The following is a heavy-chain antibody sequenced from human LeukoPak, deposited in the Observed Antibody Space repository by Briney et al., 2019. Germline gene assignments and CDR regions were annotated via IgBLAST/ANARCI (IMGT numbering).Heavy chain of an antibody. D-gene: IGHD6-25*01. V-gene: IGHV3-7*01. Sequence: GGSLRLSCAASGFNFRGYWMTWVRQAPGKGRQWVASIKQDGSDSYHVDSVKGRFTISRDNAKNSLFLQMNNLRAADTAIYYCAKNIAAPWRLDYQYYGTDEGSQGTTVTASS. J-gene: IGHJ6*02. CDR2: IKQDGSDS. CDR3: AKNIAAPWRLDYQYYGTDE. CDR1: GFNFRGYW.